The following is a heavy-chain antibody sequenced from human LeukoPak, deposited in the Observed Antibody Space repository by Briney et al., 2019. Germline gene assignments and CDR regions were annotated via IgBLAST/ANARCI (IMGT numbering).Heavy chain of an antibody. CDR2: INHSGST. CDR3: ARGSAFDY. D-gene: IGHD3-10*01. Sequence: SETLSLTCAVYGGSFSGYYWSWIRQPPGKGLEWIGEINHSGSTNYNPSLKSRVTISVDTSKNQFSLKLSSVTAADTAVYYCARGSAFDYWGQGTLVTVSS. V-gene: IGHV4-34*01. CDR1: GGSFSGYY. J-gene: IGHJ4*02.